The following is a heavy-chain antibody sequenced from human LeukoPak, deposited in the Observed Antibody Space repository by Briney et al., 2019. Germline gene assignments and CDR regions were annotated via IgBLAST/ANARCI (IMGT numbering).Heavy chain of an antibody. D-gene: IGHD3-16*01. CDR2: IRHDESKT. V-gene: IGHV3-30*02. J-gene: IGHJ6*03. CDR3: AKPVIPSAYQGTYYMDV. CDR1: GLIFSSYG. Sequence: PGGSLRLSCAASGLIFSSYGMHWVRQAPGEGLEWVAYIRHDESKTFYADSVKGRSTISRDNSKNTLYLQMHSLRAEDTALYYCAKPVIPSAYQGTYYMDVWGKGTTVTVSS.